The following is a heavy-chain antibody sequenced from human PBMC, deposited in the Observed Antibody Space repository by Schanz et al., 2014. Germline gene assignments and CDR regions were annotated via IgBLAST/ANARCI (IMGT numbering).Heavy chain of an antibody. CDR1: GYTFTTYA. CDR3: ARSAGRGLWSGYYTRFDY. V-gene: IGHV1-18*01. CDR2: ISVYTGNT. Sequence: QVQLVQSGAEVKKPGASVRVSCKASGYTFTTYAMSWVRQAPGQGLEWVGWISVYTGNTKYGQKVQGRVTMTTDTSTSTAYMELRSLRSDDTAVYYCARSAGRGLWSGYYTRFDYWGQGTLVTVSS. J-gene: IGHJ4*02. D-gene: IGHD3-3*01.